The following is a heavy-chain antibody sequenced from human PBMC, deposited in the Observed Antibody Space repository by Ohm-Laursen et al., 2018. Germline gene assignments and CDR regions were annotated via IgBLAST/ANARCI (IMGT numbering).Heavy chain of an antibody. CDR3: VRDRRLRSYAFDL. V-gene: IGHV3-23*01. CDR2: ISDSIITT. D-gene: IGHD4-17*01. CDR1: GFTFSNYA. J-gene: IGHJ3*01. Sequence: SLRLSCTASGFTFSNYAMSWVRQAPGKGLEWVSTISDSIITTNYADSVKGRYTISRDNAYSTLYLQMKSLRVEDTSVYYCVRDRRLRSYAFDLWGLGTRVTVSS.